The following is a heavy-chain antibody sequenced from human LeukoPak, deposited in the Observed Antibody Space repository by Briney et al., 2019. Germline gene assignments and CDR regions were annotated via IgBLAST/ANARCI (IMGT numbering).Heavy chain of an antibody. CDR3: ARIRQFAYYYDSSGLAGMDV. J-gene: IGHJ6*02. V-gene: IGHV4-34*01. Sequence: SETLSLTCAVYGGSFSGYYWSWIRQPPGKGLEWIGETNHSGSTNYNPSLKSRVTISVDTSKNQFSLKLSSVTAADTAVYYCARIRQFAYYYDSSGLAGMDVWGQGTTVTVSS. D-gene: IGHD3-22*01. CDR2: TNHSGST. CDR1: GGSFSGYY.